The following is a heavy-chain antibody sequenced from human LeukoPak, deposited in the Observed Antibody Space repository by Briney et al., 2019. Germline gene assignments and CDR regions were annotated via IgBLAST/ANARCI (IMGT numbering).Heavy chain of an antibody. Sequence: GASVKVSCKASGYTFTGYYMHWVRQAPGQGLEWMGWINPNSGGTNYALKFQARVTMTRDTSINTAYMDLSRLRSDDTAMYYCARLRGTSGWYSELDYWGQGTLVTVSS. CDR3: ARLRGTSGWYSELDY. V-gene: IGHV1-2*02. J-gene: IGHJ4*02. D-gene: IGHD6-19*01. CDR2: INPNSGGT. CDR1: GYTFTGYY.